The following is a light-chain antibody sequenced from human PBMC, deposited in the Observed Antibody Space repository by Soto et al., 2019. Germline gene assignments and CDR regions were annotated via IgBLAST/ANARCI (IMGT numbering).Light chain of an antibody. CDR1: QSVSSSY. CDR3: QQYGSFPHT. J-gene: IGKJ2*01. CDR2: GAS. V-gene: IGKV3-20*01. Sequence: ETVLTQSPGTLSLSPGERATLSCRASQSVSSSYLAWYQHKPGQAPRLLIYGASSRATGIPDRFSGSGSGTDFTLTISRLEPEGFAVFYCQQYGSFPHTFGQGTKLEIK.